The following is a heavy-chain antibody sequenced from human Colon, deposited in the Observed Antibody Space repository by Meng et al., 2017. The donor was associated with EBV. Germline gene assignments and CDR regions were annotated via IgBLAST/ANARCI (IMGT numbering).Heavy chain of an antibody. CDR3: ARVSGRSFDP. Sequence: VQLQRSAPVLVTPSDTLSLTCTVSGDSVATCRYYLSWIRQPPWKGLEWIAYIYYIGGTNYIPSLKSRLTISLDTSKNQFSLSLRAVTAADTSVYYCARVSGRSFDPWGQGTLVTVSS. CDR2: IYYIGGT. J-gene: IGHJ5*02. V-gene: IGHV4-61*01. CDR1: GDSVATCRYY. D-gene: IGHD3-10*01.